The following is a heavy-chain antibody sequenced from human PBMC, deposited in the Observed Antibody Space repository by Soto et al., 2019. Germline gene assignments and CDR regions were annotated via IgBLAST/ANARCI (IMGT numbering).Heavy chain of an antibody. CDR1: GFTFSNAW. J-gene: IGHJ6*02. V-gene: IGHV3-15*07. CDR2: IKSKTDGGTT. CDR3: TSDVLRFLEWLSGSGIPYYYGMDV. Sequence: GGSLRLSCAASGFTFSNAWMNWVRQAPGKGLEWVGRIKSKTDGGTTDYAAPVKGRFTISRDDSKNTLYLQMNSLKTEDTAVYYCTSDVLRFLEWLSGSGIPYYYGMDVWGQGTTVTVSS. D-gene: IGHD3-3*01.